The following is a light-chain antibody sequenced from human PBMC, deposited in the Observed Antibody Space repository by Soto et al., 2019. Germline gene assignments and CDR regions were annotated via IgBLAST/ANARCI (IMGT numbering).Light chain of an antibody. CDR3: QSYDSSLSVSYV. J-gene: IGLJ1*01. CDR2: EGS. Sequence: QSALTQPASVSGSPGQSITISCTGTSSDVGSYNLVSWYQQHPGKAPKLMIYEGSKRPSGVSNRFSGSKSGNTASLTISGLQAEDEADYYCQSYDSSLSVSYVFGTGTKVTVL. V-gene: IGLV2-14*02. CDR1: SSDVGSYNL.